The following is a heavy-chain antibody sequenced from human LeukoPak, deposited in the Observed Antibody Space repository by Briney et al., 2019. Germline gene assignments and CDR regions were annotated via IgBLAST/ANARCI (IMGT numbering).Heavy chain of an antibody. V-gene: IGHV3-23*01. CDR3: ARSPRIAAAGADWFDP. CDR1: GFTFSIYA. Sequence: GGSLRLSCAASGFTFSIYAMSWVRQVPGKGLEWVSAISGSGGTAYYADSVKGRFTISRDNSKNTLYLQMNSLRAEDTAVYYCARSPRIAAAGADWFDPWGQGTLVTVSS. J-gene: IGHJ5*02. D-gene: IGHD6-13*01. CDR2: ISGSGGTA.